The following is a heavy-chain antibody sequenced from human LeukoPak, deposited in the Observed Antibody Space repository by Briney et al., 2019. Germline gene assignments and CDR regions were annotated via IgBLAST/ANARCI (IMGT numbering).Heavy chain of an antibody. CDR1: GYSISSGYY. V-gene: IGHV4-38-2*02. J-gene: IGHJ4*02. CDR2: IYHSGST. CDR3: ARDEGYSRDFDY. D-gene: IGHD6-13*01. Sequence: SETLSLTCTVSGYSISSGYYWGWIRQPPGKGLEWIGSIYHSGSTNYNPSLKSRVTISVDKSKNQFSLKLSSVTAADTAVYYCARDEGYSRDFDYWGQGTLVTVSS.